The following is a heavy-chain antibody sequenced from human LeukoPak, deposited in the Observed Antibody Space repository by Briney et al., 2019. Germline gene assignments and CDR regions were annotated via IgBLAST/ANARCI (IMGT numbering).Heavy chain of an antibody. D-gene: IGHD2-2*01. CDR3: ARFGPEPAAIG. V-gene: IGHV1-69*01. J-gene: IGHJ4*02. CDR2: IIPIFGTA. Sequence: ASVKVSCKASGGTFSSYAISGVRQAPGQGLEWMGGIIPIFGTANYAQKFQGRVTITADESTSTAYMELSSLRSEDTAVYYCARFGPEPAAIGWGQGTLVTVSS. CDR1: GGTFSSYA.